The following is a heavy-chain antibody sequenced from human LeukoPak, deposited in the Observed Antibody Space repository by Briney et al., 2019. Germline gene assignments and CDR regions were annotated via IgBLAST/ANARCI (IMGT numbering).Heavy chain of an antibody. V-gene: IGHV3-30-3*01. Sequence: PGGSLRLSCAASGFTFSSYAMHRVRQAPGKGLEWVAVISYDGSNKYYADSVKGRFTISRDNSKNTLYLQMNSLRAEDTAVYYCARSEYSSSFDYWGQGTLVTVSS. D-gene: IGHD6-6*01. J-gene: IGHJ4*02. CDR1: GFTFSSYA. CDR3: ARSEYSSSFDY. CDR2: ISYDGSNK.